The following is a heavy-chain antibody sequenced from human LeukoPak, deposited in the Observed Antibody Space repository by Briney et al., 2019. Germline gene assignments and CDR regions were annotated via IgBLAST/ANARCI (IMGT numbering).Heavy chain of an antibody. CDR1: GFPLSSYW. CDR3: ARMQLWGPH. Sequence: GSLTLSCAASGFPLSSYWMSWVRPAPGKGLEWVANIKQDGSEKNYVDSVKGRFTISRDNAKNSVYLQMNSLRGEDTAVYYCARMQLWGPHWGQGTLVTVSS. V-gene: IGHV3-7*01. D-gene: IGHD3-16*01. CDR2: IKQDGSEK. J-gene: IGHJ4*02.